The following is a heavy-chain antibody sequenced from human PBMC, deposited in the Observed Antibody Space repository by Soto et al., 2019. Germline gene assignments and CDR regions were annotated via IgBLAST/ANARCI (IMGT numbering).Heavy chain of an antibody. J-gene: IGHJ4*02. V-gene: IGHV1-3*01. D-gene: IGHD5-18*01. CDR1: GYTFTIYA. CDR3: ARTSPHFDTAMVN. Sequence: GASVKVSCKASGYTFTIYAMHWVRQAPGQRLEWMGWINAGNGNTKYSQKFQGRVTITRDTSASTAYMELSSLRSEDTAVYYCARTSPHFDTAMVNWGQGTLVTVSS. CDR2: INAGNGNT.